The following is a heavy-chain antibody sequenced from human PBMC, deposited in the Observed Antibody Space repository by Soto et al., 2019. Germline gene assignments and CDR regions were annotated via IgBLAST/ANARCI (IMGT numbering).Heavy chain of an antibody. CDR3: AGDPRESVAIRGDDY. CDR2: IYYSGST. J-gene: IGHJ4*02. V-gene: IGHV4-39*02. CDR1: GGSISSSTYY. D-gene: IGHD3-10*01. Sequence: QLQLQESGPGLVKPTETLSLTCTVSGGSISSSTYYWGWIRQPPGKGLEWIGSIYYSGSTYYNPSLKSRVTISVDTSKNQFSLKLSSLTAADTAEYDCAGDPRESVAIRGDDYWGQGTLVTVSS.